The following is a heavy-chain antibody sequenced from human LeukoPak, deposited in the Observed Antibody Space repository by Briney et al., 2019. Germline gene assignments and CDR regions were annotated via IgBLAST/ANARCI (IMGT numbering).Heavy chain of an antibody. Sequence: GGSLRLSCGASGFTFGTYWMHWVRQAPGRGLEWVSGIFWNGGSTGYADSVKGRFTISRDNTKNTLYLQMNSLRAEDTAVYYCARVSVLTGSSFDYWGQGTLVTVSS. J-gene: IGHJ4*02. D-gene: IGHD3-9*01. CDR3: ARVSVLTGSSFDY. V-gene: IGHV3-20*04. CDR2: IFWNGGST. CDR1: GFTFGTYW.